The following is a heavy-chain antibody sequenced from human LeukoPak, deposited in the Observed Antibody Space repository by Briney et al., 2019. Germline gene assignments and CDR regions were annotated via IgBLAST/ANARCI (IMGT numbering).Heavy chain of an antibody. CDR3: ARDRRGYGSFDS. CDR1: SGSINTYY. Sequence: SETLSLTCTVSSGSINTYYWSWIRQPPGKGLEWIGYIYYSGSTNYNPSLESRVTISVDTSKNQFSLKLTSVTAADTAVYYCARDRRGYGSFDSWGQGTLVTVSS. J-gene: IGHJ4*02. D-gene: IGHD5-18*01. V-gene: IGHV4-59*01. CDR2: IYYSGST.